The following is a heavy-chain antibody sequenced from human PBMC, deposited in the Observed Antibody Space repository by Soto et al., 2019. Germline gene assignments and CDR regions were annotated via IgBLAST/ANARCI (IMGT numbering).Heavy chain of an antibody. D-gene: IGHD1-20*01. CDR1: GGSISNSYYY. CDR3: ARSLVITFPRCFDL. Sequence: QLQLQESGPGLVKPSETLSLTCTVSGGSISNSYYYWALIRQPPGKGLEWIASVYYTGNTYYNPSLENRVTITVDTSKNQFTLSLRSVVAADTAVYYWARSLVITFPRCFDLWGRGTLVTVSS. CDR2: VYYTGNT. J-gene: IGHJ2*01. V-gene: IGHV4-39*01.